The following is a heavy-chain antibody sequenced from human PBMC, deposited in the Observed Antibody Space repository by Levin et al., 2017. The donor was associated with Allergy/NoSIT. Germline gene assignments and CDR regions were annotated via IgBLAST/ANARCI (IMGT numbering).Heavy chain of an antibody. CDR2: IGTTGDT. J-gene: IGHJ3*02. CDR1: GFTFSRYD. Sequence: GGSLRLSCAASGFTFSRYDMHWVRQPTGKGLEWVSAIGTTGDTHYPDSVKGRFTISRENAKNSLYLQMNSLTAGDTAVYYCARAGIVRATVNAFDIWGQGTMVTVSS. CDR3: ARAGIVRATVNAFDI. D-gene: IGHD1-26*01. V-gene: IGHV3-13*01.